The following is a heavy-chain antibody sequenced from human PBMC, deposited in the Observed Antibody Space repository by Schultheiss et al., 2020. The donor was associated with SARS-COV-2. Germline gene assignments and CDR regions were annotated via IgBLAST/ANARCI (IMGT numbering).Heavy chain of an antibody. CDR1: GFTFSSYA. V-gene: IGHV3-30*14. Sequence: GGSLRLSCAASGFTFSSYAMHWVRQAPGKGLEWVAVISYDGGSKFYADSLKGRFSISRDNAKHTLYLQMNSLRDEDTAVYYCARDSHRLYCSSTSCYEAEKNYYYFGVDVWGQGTTVTVSS. CDR3: ARDSHRLYCSSTSCYEAEKNYYYFGVDV. D-gene: IGHD2-2*01. J-gene: IGHJ6*02. CDR2: ISYDGGSK.